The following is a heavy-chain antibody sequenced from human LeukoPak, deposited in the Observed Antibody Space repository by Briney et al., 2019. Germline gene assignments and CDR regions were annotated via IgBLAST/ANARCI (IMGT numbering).Heavy chain of an antibody. CDR3: ARLRYYDYVWGSYRFGWFDP. V-gene: IGHV5-51*01. Sequence: GGSLKISCKGSGYNFTSYWIGWVRQMPGKGLEWMGIIYPGDSDTRYSTSFQGQVTISADKSISTAYLQWSSLKASDTAMYHCARLRYYDYVWGSYRFGWFDPWGQGTLVTVSS. D-gene: IGHD3-16*02. J-gene: IGHJ5*02. CDR2: IYPGDSDT. CDR1: GYNFTSYW.